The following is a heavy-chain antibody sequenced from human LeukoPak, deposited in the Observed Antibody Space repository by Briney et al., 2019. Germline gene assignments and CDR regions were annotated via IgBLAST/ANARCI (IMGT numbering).Heavy chain of an antibody. CDR3: ARRAFYDYVWGSYREDAFDI. Sequence: SETLSLTCTVSGGSISSGDYYWSWIRQPPGKGLEWIGYIYYSGSTHYNPSLKSRVTISVDTSKNQFSLKLRSVTAADTAVYYCARRAFYDYVWGSYREDAFDIWGQGTMVTVSS. CDR2: IYYSGST. J-gene: IGHJ3*02. D-gene: IGHD3-16*02. V-gene: IGHV4-30-4*01. CDR1: GGSISSGDYY.